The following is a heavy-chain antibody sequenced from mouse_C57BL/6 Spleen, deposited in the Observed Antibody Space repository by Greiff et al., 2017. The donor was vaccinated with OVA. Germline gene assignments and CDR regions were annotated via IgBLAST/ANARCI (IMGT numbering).Heavy chain of an antibody. CDR3: ARHYGSSGYYAMDY. D-gene: IGHD1-1*01. CDR2: ISSGGSYT. J-gene: IGHJ4*01. V-gene: IGHV5-6*01. Sequence: EVQLVESGGDLVKPGGSLKLSCAASGFTFSSYGMSWVRQTPDKRLEWVATISSGGSYTYYPDSVKGRFTISRDNAKNTLYLQMSSLKSEDTAMYYCARHYGSSGYYAMDYWGQGTSVTVSS. CDR1: GFTFSSYG.